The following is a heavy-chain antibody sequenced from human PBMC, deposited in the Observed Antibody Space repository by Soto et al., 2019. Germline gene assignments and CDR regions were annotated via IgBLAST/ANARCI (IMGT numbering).Heavy chain of an antibody. CDR2: IYYSGST. Sequence: SETMSVTCTVSGGTIGSYDWSWIRQPPGKGLEWIGYIYYSGSTNYNPSLKSRVTISVDTSKNQFSLKLSSVTAADTAVYYCARQGPYYYGSGSYFAYWGQGTLVTVSS. CDR1: GGTIGSYD. D-gene: IGHD3-10*01. J-gene: IGHJ4*02. V-gene: IGHV4-59*08. CDR3: ARQGPYYYGSGSYFAY.